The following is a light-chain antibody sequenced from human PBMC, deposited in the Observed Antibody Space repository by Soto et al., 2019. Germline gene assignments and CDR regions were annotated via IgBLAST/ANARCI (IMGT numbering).Light chain of an antibody. CDR1: QSVGRNY. Sequence: EIVWTQSPGTLSVSPGERATLSCRASQSVGRNYLAWYQQKPGQAPRLLIDGASSRATGIPDRFSGSGSGTDFTLTISILEHEDFAVYYCQQYASSPLSFGGGTKVETK. J-gene: IGKJ4*01. V-gene: IGKV3-20*01. CDR3: QQYASSPLS. CDR2: GAS.